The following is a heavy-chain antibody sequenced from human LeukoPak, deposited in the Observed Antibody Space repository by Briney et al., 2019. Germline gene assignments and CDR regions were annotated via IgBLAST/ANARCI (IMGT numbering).Heavy chain of an antibody. Sequence: PGGSLRLSCAASGFTFSSYAMSWVRQAPGKGLEWVSAISGSGGSTYYADSVKGRFTISRDDSKNTLYLQMNSLRAEDTAVCYCAKVGESGGVWKYYFDYWGQGTLVTVSS. D-gene: IGHD2-15*01. CDR1: GFTFSSYA. V-gene: IGHV3-23*01. CDR3: AKVGESGGVWKYYFDY. CDR2: ISGSGGST. J-gene: IGHJ4*02.